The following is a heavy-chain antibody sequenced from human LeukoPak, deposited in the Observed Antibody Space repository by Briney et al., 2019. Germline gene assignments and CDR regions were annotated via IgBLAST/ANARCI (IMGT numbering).Heavy chain of an antibody. V-gene: IGHV4-59*01. CDR3: ARAHADYGDYGRYNWFDP. D-gene: IGHD4-17*01. Sequence: SETLSLTCTVSGGSISSYYWSWIRQPPGKGLEWIGYIYYSGSTNYNPSLKSRVTISVDTSKNQFSLKLSSVTAADTAVYYCARAHADYGDYGRYNWFDPWGQGTLVTVSS. CDR2: IYYSGST. CDR1: GGSISSYY. J-gene: IGHJ5*02.